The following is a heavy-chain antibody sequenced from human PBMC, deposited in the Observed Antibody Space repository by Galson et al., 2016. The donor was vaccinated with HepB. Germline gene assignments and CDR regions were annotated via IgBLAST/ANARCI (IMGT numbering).Heavy chain of an antibody. D-gene: IGHD4/OR15-4a*01. J-gene: IGHJ5*02. Sequence: SETLSLTCTVSGASINTFFWNWIRQPPGKGLEWIGYVSANGTTVYNPSLKRRVTMSVLMSRGQVSLRLTSVTAADTAVYYCARDLNPSVLAGVWLDPWGPGTLVTVSS. CDR3: ARDLNPSVLAGVWLDP. V-gene: IGHV4-59*12. CDR1: GASINTFF. CDR2: VSANGTT.